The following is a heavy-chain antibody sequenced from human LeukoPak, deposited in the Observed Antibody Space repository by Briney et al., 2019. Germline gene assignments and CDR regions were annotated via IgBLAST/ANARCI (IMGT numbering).Heavy chain of an antibody. J-gene: IGHJ4*02. D-gene: IGHD1-26*01. V-gene: IGHV4-59*01. Sequence: IYYSGSTNYNPSLKSRVTMSVDTSKNQFSLKLNSVIAADTAVYYCARSKSLSGSYRYYFDYWGQGTLVTVSS. CDR2: IYYSGST. CDR3: ARSKSLSGSYRYYFDY.